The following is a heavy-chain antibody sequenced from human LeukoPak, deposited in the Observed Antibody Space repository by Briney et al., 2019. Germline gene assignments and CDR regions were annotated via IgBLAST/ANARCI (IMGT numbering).Heavy chain of an antibody. CDR1: GYTFTSYD. V-gene: IGHV1-8*02. D-gene: IGHD1-26*01. CDR3: ARVPRELLGC. Sequence: ASVKVSCKASGYTFTSYDINWVRQATGLGLEWMGYMNPNSGNTGYAQQFQGRVTMTRNTSISAAYMELSSLRSEDTAVYHCARVPRELLGCWGQGTLVTVSS. CDR2: MNPNSGNT. J-gene: IGHJ4*02.